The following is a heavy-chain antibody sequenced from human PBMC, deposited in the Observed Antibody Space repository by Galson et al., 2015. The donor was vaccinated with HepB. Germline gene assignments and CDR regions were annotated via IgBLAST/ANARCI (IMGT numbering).Heavy chain of an antibody. CDR1: GFTFSSYG. V-gene: IGHV3-33*08. CDR3: ATQWFGELLPVY. Sequence: SLRLSCAASGFTFSSYGMHWVRQAPGKGLEWVAVIWYDGSNKYYADSVKGRFTISRDNSKNTLYLQMNSLRAEDTAVYYCATQWFGELLPVYWGQGTLVTVSS. J-gene: IGHJ4*02. D-gene: IGHD3-10*01. CDR2: IWYDGSNK.